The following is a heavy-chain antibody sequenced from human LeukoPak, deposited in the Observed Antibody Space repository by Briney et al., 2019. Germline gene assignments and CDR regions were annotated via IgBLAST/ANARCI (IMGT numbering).Heavy chain of an antibody. V-gene: IGHV3-11*01. J-gene: IGHJ4*02. CDR1: GFTLSDYY. CDR3: ARRYSSSLELDS. CDR2: ITGSGSTI. D-gene: IGHD6-6*01. Sequence: PGGSLRLSCAASGFTLSDYYMSWIRQAPGKGLEWVSYITGSGSTIYYADSVKGRFTISRDNAKNSLYLQMNSLRAEDTAVYYCARRYSSSLELDSWGQGTLVTVSS.